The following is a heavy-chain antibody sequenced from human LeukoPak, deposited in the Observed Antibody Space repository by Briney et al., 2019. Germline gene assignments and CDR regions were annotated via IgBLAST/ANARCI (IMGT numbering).Heavy chain of an antibody. D-gene: IGHD4-23*01. CDR3: ARNSGDY. V-gene: IGHV4-4*07. CDR2: IYISGNT. J-gene: IGHJ4*02. CDR1: GVSVSGAY. Sequence: SETLSLTCSVSGVSVSGAYWSWMRQPAGKGLEWIGRIYISGNTNSNPSLKSRVTMSLDASKNQFSLELRSVTAADTAVYYCARNSGDYWGQGNLVTVSS.